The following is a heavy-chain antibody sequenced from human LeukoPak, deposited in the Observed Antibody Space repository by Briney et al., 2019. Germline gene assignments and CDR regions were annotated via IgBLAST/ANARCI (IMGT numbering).Heavy chain of an antibody. V-gene: IGHV4-34*01. CDR3: ARSNCGGGSCYGGKKKTQLGPRWFDP. CDR1: GGSFSAYY. CDR2: INHSGST. D-gene: IGHD2-15*01. J-gene: IGHJ5*02. Sequence: SETLSLTCAVYGGSFSAYYWSWIRQPPGKGLEWIGEINHSGSTNYNPSLKSRVTISVDTSKNQFSLKLSSVTAADTAVYYCARSNCGGGSCYGGKKKTQLGPRWFDPWGQGTLVTVSS.